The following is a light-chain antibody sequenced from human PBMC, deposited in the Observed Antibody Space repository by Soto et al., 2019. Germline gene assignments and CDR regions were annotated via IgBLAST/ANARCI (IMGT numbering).Light chain of an antibody. CDR1: QSIDSA. Sequence: DIQMTQFPSTLSASVGDRVTITCRASQSIDSALAWYQQQPGKAPKFLIYKVSTLESGVPSRFSGSGSGTDFTLTISSLKPDDFGTYYGEQHKSYPRTFGQGTKVEIK. J-gene: IGKJ1*01. CDR2: KVS. CDR3: EQHKSYPRT. V-gene: IGKV1-5*03.